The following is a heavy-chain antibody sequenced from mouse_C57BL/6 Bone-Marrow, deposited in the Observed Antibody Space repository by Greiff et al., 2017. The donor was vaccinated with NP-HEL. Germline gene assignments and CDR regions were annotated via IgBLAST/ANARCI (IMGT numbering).Heavy chain of an antibody. J-gene: IGHJ1*03. D-gene: IGHD1-1*01. CDR1: GFTFSSYA. Sequence: EVQVVESGGGLVKPGGSLKLSCAASGFTFSSYAMSWVRQTPEKRLEWVATISDGGSYTYYPDNVKGRFTISRDNAKNNLYLQMSHLKSEDTAMYYCARHYGSSYWYFDVWGTGTTVTVSS. V-gene: IGHV5-4*01. CDR2: ISDGGSYT. CDR3: ARHYGSSYWYFDV.